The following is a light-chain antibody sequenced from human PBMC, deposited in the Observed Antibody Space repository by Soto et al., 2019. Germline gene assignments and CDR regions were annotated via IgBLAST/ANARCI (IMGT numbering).Light chain of an antibody. CDR2: GDN. J-gene: IGLJ2*01. V-gene: IGLV1-40*01. CDR3: QSYDSSLSHVV. Sequence: QPVLTQPPSVSGAPGQRVTIPCTGSSSNIGSYYDVHWYQQLPGTVPKLLIYGDNNRPSGVPDRFSGSKSGTSASLAITGLQAEDEANYYCQSYDSSLSHVVFGGGTKVTVL. CDR1: SSNIGSYYD.